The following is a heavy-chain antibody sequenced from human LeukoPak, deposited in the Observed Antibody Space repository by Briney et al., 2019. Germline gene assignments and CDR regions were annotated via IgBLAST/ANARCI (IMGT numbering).Heavy chain of an antibody. J-gene: IGHJ6*02. D-gene: IGHD1-26*01. CDR3: AKGGWELYYYYYGMDV. V-gene: IGHV3-30*18. Sequence: GGSLRLCCAASGFTFSSYGMHWVRQAPGKGLEWVAVISYDGSNKYYADSVKGRFTISRDNSKNTLYLQMNSLRAEDTAVYYCAKGGWELYYYYYGMDVWAKGPRSPSP. CDR1: GFTFSSYG. CDR2: ISYDGSNK.